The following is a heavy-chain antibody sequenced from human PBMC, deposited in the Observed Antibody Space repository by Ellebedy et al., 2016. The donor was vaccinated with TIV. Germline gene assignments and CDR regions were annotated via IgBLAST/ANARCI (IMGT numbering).Heavy chain of an antibody. CDR1: GGSFSAYY. J-gene: IGHJ6*02. CDR2: ITHSGST. Sequence: MPSETLSLTCAVSGGSFSAYYWSWIRQPPGKGLEWIGEITHSGSTHYNPSLKSRVTMSVDTSQNQFSLKVTSATAADTAVYYCASRYCLSLDCPDYYGLAVWGQGATVIVSS. CDR3: ASRYCLSLDCPDYYGLAV. V-gene: IGHV4-34*01. D-gene: IGHD2-15*01.